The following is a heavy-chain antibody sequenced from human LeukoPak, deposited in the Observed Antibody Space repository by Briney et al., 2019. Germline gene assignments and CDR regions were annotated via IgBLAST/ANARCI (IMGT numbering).Heavy chain of an antibody. D-gene: IGHD2-2*02. CDR1: GFTFSSYG. CDR2: IRYDGSNK. V-gene: IGHV3-30*02. J-gene: IGHJ3*02. Sequence: PGGSLRLSCAASGFTFSSYGMHWVRQAPGKGLEWVAVIRYDGSNKYYADSVKGRFTISRDNSKNTLYLQMNSLRAEDTAVYYCAKTPRYFAIEVLDAFDIWGQGTMVTVSS. CDR3: AKTPRYFAIEVLDAFDI.